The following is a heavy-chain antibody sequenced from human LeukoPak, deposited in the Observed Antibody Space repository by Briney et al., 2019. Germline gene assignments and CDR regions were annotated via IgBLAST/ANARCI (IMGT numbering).Heavy chain of an antibody. CDR1: GFTFSSYG. CDR2: IWYDGSNK. V-gene: IGHV3-33*01. J-gene: IGHJ4*02. CDR3: ARGVDRLLAFDY. Sequence: PGGSLRLSCAASGFTFSSYGMHWVRQAPGKGLEWVAVIWYDGSNKYYADSVKGRFTISRDNSKNTLYLQMNSLRAEDTAVYYCARGVDRLLAFDYWGQGTLVTVSS. D-gene: IGHD3/OR15-3a*01.